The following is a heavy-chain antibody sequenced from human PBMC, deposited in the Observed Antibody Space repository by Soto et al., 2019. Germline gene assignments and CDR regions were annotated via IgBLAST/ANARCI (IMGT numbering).Heavy chain of an antibody. CDR1: GGTFSSYA. Sequence: SVKVSCKASGGTFSSYAISWVRQAPGQGLEWMGGVIPIFGTANYAQKFQGRVTITADESTSTAYMELSSLRSEDTAVYYCARAPLVVVTARGYYFDYWGQGTLVTVSS. CDR2: VIPIFGTA. D-gene: IGHD2-21*02. J-gene: IGHJ4*02. V-gene: IGHV1-69*13. CDR3: ARAPLVVVTARGYYFDY.